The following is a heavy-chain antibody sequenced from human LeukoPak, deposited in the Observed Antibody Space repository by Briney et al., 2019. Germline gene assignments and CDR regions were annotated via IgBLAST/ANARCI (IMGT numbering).Heavy chain of an antibody. J-gene: IGHJ4*02. CDR2: IYYSGST. CDR3: ASTVSLCSGRSCYAGPILY. D-gene: IGHD2-15*01. CDR1: GGSISSYD. V-gene: IGHV4-59*01. Sequence: SETLSLTCTASGGSISSYDCSWIRQPPGKGLEWIGYIYYSGSTKYKPSLKSRVTISVDTSKKQFSLQLSPVTAADTAVYYCASTVSLCSGRSCYAGPILYWRRGTLVTVSS.